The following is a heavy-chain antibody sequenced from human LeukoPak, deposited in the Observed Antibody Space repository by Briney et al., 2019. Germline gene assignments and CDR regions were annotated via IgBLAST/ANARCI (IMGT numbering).Heavy chain of an antibody. J-gene: IGHJ3*02. D-gene: IGHD1-26*01. CDR3: AIDSGSYSGAFDI. CDR1: GFTFSNFW. CDR2: IYGDGSFT. Sequence: GGSLRLSCAASGFTFSNFWMHWVRQAPGKGLVWVALIYGDGSFTSYADSVKGRFTISRDNAKNTLYLQMNSLRAEDTAVYYCAIDSGSYSGAFDIWGQGTMVTVSS. V-gene: IGHV3-74*01.